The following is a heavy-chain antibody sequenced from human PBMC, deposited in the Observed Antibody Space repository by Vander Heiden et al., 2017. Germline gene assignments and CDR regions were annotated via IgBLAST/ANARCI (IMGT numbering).Heavy chain of an antibody. D-gene: IGHD4-17*01. CDR3: ARDYGDYEAVNWFDP. CDR2: IYYSGST. V-gene: IGHV4-59*01. CDR1: GGSISSYY. J-gene: IGHJ5*02. Sequence: QVQLQESGPGLVKPSETLSLTCTVSGGSISSYYWSWIRQPPGKGLEWIGYIYYSGSTNYNPSLKSQVTISVDTSKNQFSLKLSSVTAADTAVYYCARDYGDYEAVNWFDPWGQGTLVTVSS.